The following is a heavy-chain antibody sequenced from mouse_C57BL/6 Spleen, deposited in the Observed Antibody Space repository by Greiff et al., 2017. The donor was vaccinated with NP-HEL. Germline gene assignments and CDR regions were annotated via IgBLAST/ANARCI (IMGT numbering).Heavy chain of an antibody. CDR1: GYTFTSYW. CDR3: TREDGYYHYFDY. CDR2: IYPGNSDT. V-gene: IGHV1-5*01. D-gene: IGHD2-3*01. Sequence: VQLQQSGTVLARPGASVKMSCKTSGYTFTSYWMHWVKQRPGQGLEWIGAIYPGNSDTSYNQKFKGKAKLTAVTSASTAYMERSSLTNEDSAVYYCTREDGYYHYFDYWGQGTTLTVSS. J-gene: IGHJ2*01.